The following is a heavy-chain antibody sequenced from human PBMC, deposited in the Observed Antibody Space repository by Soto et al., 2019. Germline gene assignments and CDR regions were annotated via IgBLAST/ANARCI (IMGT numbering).Heavy chain of an antibody. Sequence: ASVKVSCKASGYTFTNYGITWVRQAPGQGLEWMGWISAYNGNTDYAQKLQGRVTMTTDTSTSTAYMELRSLRSDDTALYYCARAGYSSSWYDAFDIWGQGTMVTVSS. CDR1: GYTFTNYG. CDR3: ARAGYSSSWYDAFDI. J-gene: IGHJ3*02. V-gene: IGHV1-18*01. CDR2: ISAYNGNT. D-gene: IGHD6-13*01.